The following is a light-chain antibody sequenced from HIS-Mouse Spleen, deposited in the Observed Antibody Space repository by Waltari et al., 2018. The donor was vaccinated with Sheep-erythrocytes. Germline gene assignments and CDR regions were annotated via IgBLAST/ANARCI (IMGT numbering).Light chain of an antibody. CDR3: KQSYSTPQFT. CDR2: AAS. CDR1: QRISSY. J-gene: IGKJ3*01. V-gene: IGKV1-39*01. Sequence: DIQMTQSPSSLSASVGDRVTITCRASQRISSYFNWYQQKPGKDPKLLIYAASSLQSGVASRFSGSVSGTDFTLTISSLQPEDFATNYCKQSYSTPQFTFGPGTKVDIK.